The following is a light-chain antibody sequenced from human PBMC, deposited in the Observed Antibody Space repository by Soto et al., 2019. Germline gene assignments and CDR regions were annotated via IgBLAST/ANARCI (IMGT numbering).Light chain of an antibody. V-gene: IGLV2-14*01. CDR2: DVS. CDR3: SSYTSSSTYV. CDR1: SSDVGGYNY. J-gene: IGLJ1*01. Sequence: QSVLTQPASVSGSPGQSIAISCTGTSSDVGGYNYVSWYQQHPVKAPKLMVYDVSNRPSGVSNRFSGSKSGNTASLTISGLKAEDEADYYCSSYTSSSTYVFGTGTKVTVL.